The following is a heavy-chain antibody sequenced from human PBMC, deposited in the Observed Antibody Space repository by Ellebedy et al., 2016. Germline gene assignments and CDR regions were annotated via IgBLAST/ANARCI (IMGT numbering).Heavy chain of an antibody. V-gene: IGHV1-3*01. CDR3: ARYSGFGDDYGMDV. J-gene: IGHJ6*02. Sequence: ASVKVSCXASGYTFTSYAMHWVRQAPGQRLEWMGWINAGNGNTKYSQKFQGRVTITRDTSASTAYMELSRLRSDDTAVYYCARYSGFGDDYGMDVWGQGTTVTVSS. D-gene: IGHD3-10*01. CDR1: GYTFTSYA. CDR2: INAGNGNT.